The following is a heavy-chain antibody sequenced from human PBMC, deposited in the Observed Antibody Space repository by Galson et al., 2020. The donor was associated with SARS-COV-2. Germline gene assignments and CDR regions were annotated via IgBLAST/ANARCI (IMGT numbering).Heavy chain of an antibody. CDR3: ARHHGSGLTFDH. CDR1: GYSFTTYW. Sequence: GESLKISCKGSGYSFTTYWISWVRQMPGKGLEWMGRIDPSASYTNFNPSFQGHVTFSADKSIRSAYLQWSSLMASDTAIYYCARHHGSGLTFDHWGQGTLVTVSS. CDR2: IDPSASYT. J-gene: IGHJ4*02. V-gene: IGHV5-10-1*01. D-gene: IGHD3-10*01.